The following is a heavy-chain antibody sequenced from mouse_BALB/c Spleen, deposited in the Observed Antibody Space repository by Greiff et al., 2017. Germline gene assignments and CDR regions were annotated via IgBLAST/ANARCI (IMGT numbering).Heavy chain of an antibody. Sequence: VQVVESGAELMKPGASVKISCKATGYTFSSYWIEWVKQRPGHGLEWIGEILPGSGSTNYNEKFKGKATFTADTSSNTAYMQLSSLTSEDSAVYYCARDGNFLYAMDYWGQGTSVTVSS. CDR2: ILPGSGST. CDR1: GYTFSSYW. CDR3: ARDGNFLYAMDY. J-gene: IGHJ4*01. V-gene: IGHV1-9*01. D-gene: IGHD2-1*01.